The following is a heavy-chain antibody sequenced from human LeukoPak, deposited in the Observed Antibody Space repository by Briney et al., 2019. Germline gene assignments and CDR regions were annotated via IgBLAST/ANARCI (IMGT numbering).Heavy chain of an antibody. CDR3: ASSVVPIYSSWYVYFDY. J-gene: IGHJ4*02. Sequence: GGSLRLSCAASGFTFSDYYMSWIRQAPGKGLEWVSYISSSGTTIYYADSVKGRFTISRGNAKNSLYLQMNSLRAEDTAVYYCASSVVPIYSSWYVYFDYWGQGTLVTVSS. D-gene: IGHD6-13*01. V-gene: IGHV3-11*04. CDR2: ISSSGTTI. CDR1: GFTFSDYY.